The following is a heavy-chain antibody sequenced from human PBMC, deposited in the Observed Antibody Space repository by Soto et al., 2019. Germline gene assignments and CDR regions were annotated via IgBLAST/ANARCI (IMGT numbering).Heavy chain of an antibody. Sequence: QLQLQESGPGLMKPSETLSLTCTVSGGSISSSRYYWGWIRQPPGKGLEWIGSIYYSGSTYYNPSLKSRITISVDTSKNQFSLKVSSVTATDTAVYYCARHKDTSSRYLLPDCWGQGALVTVSS. V-gene: IGHV4-39*01. J-gene: IGHJ4*02. CDR1: GGSISSSRYY. CDR3: ARHKDTSSRYLLPDC. CDR2: IYYSGST. D-gene: IGHD6-13*01.